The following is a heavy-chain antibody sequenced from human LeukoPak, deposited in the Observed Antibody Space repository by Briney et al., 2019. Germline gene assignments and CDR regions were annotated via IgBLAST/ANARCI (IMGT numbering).Heavy chain of an antibody. J-gene: IGHJ4*02. CDR2: IIPIFGTA. CDR1: GGTFSSYA. D-gene: IGHD5-24*01. V-gene: IGHV1-69*05. CDR3: AKLRDPERFDY. Sequence: SVKVSCKASGGTFSSYAISWVRQAPGQGLEWMGRIIPIFGTAHYAQKFQGGGTITTDESTSTAYMELSSLRSEDTAVYYCAKLRDPERFDYWGQGTLVTVSS.